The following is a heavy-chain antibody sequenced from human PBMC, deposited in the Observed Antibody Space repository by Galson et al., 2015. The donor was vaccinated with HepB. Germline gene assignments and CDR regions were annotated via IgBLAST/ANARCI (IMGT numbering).Heavy chain of an antibody. CDR2: INPSAGSI. CDR3: ARGVFYCGGDCHSVTGGGMDV. CDR1: GYRFTTYY. J-gene: IGHJ6*02. Sequence: SVKVSCKASGYRFTTYYMHWVRRAPGQGPEWMGIINPSAGSISYAQKFQGRVTMTRDTSTSTVYMELSSLRSEDTAVYYCARGVFYCGGDCHSVTGGGMDVWGQGTTVTVSS. V-gene: IGHV1-46*03. D-gene: IGHD2-21*02.